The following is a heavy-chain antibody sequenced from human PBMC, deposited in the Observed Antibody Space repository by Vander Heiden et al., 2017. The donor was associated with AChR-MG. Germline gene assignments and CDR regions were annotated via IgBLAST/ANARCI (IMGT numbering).Heavy chain of an antibody. CDR1: GFPFSRYG. V-gene: IGHV3-30*18. CDR2: ISYDGSNK. Sequence: QVQLVESGGGVVHPGRSLRLSCAALGFPFSRYGLPWARQGPGKGLEWVAVISYDGSNKYYADSVKGRFTISRDNSKNTLYLQMNSLRAEDTAVYYCAKDRITIFGVVTDHYYYYGMDVWGQGTTVTVSS. D-gene: IGHD3-3*01. CDR3: AKDRITIFGVVTDHYYYYGMDV. J-gene: IGHJ6*02.